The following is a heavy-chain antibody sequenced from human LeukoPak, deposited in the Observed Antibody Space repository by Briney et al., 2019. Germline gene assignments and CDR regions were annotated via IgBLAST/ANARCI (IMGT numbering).Heavy chain of an antibody. Sequence: GGSLRLSCAASGFTVSNNYMSWVRQAPGKGLEWVSVIYSGGSTYYADSVKGRFTISRDNPKNTLYLQMNSLRAEDTAVYYCARVGGYDYVWGSYRYIDYWGQGTLVTVSS. CDR3: ARVGGYDYVWGSYRYIDY. CDR1: GFTVSNNY. V-gene: IGHV3-53*01. CDR2: IYSGGST. J-gene: IGHJ4*02. D-gene: IGHD3-16*02.